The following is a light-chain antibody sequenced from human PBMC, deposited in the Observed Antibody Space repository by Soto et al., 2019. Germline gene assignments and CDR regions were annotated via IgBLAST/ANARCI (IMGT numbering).Light chain of an antibody. J-gene: IGKJ4*01. CDR3: QQYDDRPLT. CDR2: TAS. Sequence: DIQMTQSPSSLSASVGDRFTITCQASQDISDSLNWYQQKPGKAPKLVIYTASNLETGVPSRFSGSGSGTHFAFTISSLQPEDIATYYCQQYDDRPLTFGGGTKVDTK. V-gene: IGKV1-33*01. CDR1: QDISDS.